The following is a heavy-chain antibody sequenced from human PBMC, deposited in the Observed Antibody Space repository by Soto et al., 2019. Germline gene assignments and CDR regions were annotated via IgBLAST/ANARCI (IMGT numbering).Heavy chain of an antibody. CDR3: AREAIYYDSSGYYFVPQSRTYYFDY. Sequence: QVQLQESGPGLVKPSQTLSLTCTVSGGSISSGGYYWSWIRQHPGKGLEWIGYIYYSGSTYYNPSLKSRVTISVDTSMNQFSLKLSSVTAADTAVYYCAREAIYYDSSGYYFVPQSRTYYFDYWGQGTLVTVSS. CDR2: IYYSGST. V-gene: IGHV4-31*03. D-gene: IGHD3-22*01. CDR1: GGSISSGGYY. J-gene: IGHJ4*02.